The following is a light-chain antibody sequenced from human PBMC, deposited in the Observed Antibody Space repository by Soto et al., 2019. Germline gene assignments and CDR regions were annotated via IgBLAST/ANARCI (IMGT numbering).Light chain of an antibody. CDR1: SRDVGGYNY. CDR3: SSYTSSSTPYV. CDR2: AVS. V-gene: IGLV2-14*03. J-gene: IGLJ1*01. Sequence: QSVLTQPASVSGSPGQSITISCTGTSRDVGGYNYVSWYQQHPGKAPKLMIYAVSNRPSGVSNRFSGSKSGSTASLTISGLQAEDEADYHCSSYTSSSTPYVFGTGTKLTVL.